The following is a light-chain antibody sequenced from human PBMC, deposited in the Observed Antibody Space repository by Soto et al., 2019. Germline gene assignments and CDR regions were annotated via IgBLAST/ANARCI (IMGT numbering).Light chain of an antibody. J-gene: IGLJ1*01. CDR2: EVS. Sequence: QSALTQPASVSGSPGHSITISCTGTSSDVGSYNLVSWYQQHPGKAPKLMIYEVSKRPSGVSNRFSGSKSGNTASLTISGLQAEDEADYYCCSYAGSSTLGVFGTGTKLTVL. CDR3: CSYAGSSTLGV. V-gene: IGLV2-23*02. CDR1: SSDVGSYNL.